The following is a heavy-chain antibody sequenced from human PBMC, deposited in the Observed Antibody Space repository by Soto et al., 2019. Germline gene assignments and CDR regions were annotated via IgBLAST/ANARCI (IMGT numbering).Heavy chain of an antibody. CDR1: GGSISSYY. Sequence: PSETLSLTCTVSGGSISSYYWSWIRQPPGKGLEWIGYIYYSGSTNYNPSLKSRVTISVDTSKNQFSLKLSSVTAADTAVYYCARVGYDYVWGSYSPEFGMDVWGQGTTVTVSS. D-gene: IGHD3-16*01. V-gene: IGHV4-59*01. CDR2: IYYSGST. J-gene: IGHJ6*02. CDR3: ARVGYDYVWGSYSPEFGMDV.